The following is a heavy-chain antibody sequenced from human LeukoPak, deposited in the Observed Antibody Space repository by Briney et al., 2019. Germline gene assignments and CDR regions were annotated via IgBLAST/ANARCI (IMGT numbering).Heavy chain of an antibody. CDR3: ARGAAAGTRGRCVDP. D-gene: IGHD6-13*01. J-gene: IGHJ5*02. V-gene: IGHV4-30-4*01. CDR1: GGSISSGDYY. Sequence: SQTLSLTCTVSGGSISSGDYYWRWIRQPPGKGLEWIGYIYYSGSTYYNPSLKGRVTISVDTSKNQFSLKLSSVTAADTAVYYCARGAAAGTRGRCVDPWGQGTLVTVSS. CDR2: IYYSGST.